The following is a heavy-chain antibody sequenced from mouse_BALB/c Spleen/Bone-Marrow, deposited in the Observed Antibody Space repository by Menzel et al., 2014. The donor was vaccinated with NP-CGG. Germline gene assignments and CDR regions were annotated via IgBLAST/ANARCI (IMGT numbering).Heavy chain of an antibody. V-gene: IGHV1S81*02. CDR1: GYTLTSYY. Sequence: QVQLQQSGVELVKPGASVKLSCKASGYTLTSYYIFWVKQRPGQGLEWIGEINPSNGGTVFNEKFKSKVTLTVDKSSSTAYMQLRGLTSEESAVYYSTRSAVRGLGYWGQGTLGTVSA. CDR2: INPSNGGT. J-gene: IGHJ3*01. CDR3: TRSAVRGLGY.